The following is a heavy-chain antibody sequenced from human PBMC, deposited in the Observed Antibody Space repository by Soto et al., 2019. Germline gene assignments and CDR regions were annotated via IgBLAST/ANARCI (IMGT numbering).Heavy chain of an antibody. J-gene: IGHJ4*02. Sequence: DVHLLDSGGGLIQSGGSLRLSCAASGFTFRNFAMNWVSQAPGKGLERVSVIRVSGGTTYYADSVSGRFTVSRDNSKNSVFLPMNSLMAEDTAVYFFAKGMYYYDSSGYRLFDYWGPGTLVTVSS. D-gene: IGHD3-22*01. CDR1: GFTFRNFA. V-gene: IGHV3-23*01. CDR2: IRVSGGTT. CDR3: AKGMYYYDSSGYRLFDY.